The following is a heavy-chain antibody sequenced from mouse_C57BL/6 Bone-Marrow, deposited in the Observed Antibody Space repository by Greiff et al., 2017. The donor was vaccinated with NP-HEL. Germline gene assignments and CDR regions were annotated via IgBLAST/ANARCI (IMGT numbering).Heavy chain of an antibody. Sequence: VKLMESGPELVKPGASVKISCKASGYAFSSSWMNWVKQRPGKGLEWIGRIYPGDGDTNYNGKFKGKATMTADKSSSTAYMQLSSLTSEDYAVYFCARYYGSSFDYWGQGTTLTVSS. CDR1: GYAFSSSW. CDR3: ARYYGSSFDY. D-gene: IGHD1-1*01. CDR2: IYPGDGDT. V-gene: IGHV1-82*01. J-gene: IGHJ2*01.